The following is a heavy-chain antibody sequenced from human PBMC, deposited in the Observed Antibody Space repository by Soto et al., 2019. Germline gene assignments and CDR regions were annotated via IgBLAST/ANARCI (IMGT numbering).Heavy chain of an antibody. CDR1: GGTFSSYT. D-gene: IGHD3-3*01. CDR3: ARDSGFFGVVIKLGDAFDI. J-gene: IGHJ3*02. CDR2: IIPILGIA. V-gene: IGHV1-69*04. Sequence: ASVKVSCKSSGGTFSSYTISWVRQAPGQGLEWMGRIIPILGIANYAQKFQGRVTITADKSTSTAYMELSSLRSEDTAVYYCARDSGFFGVVIKLGDAFDIWGQGTMVTVSS.